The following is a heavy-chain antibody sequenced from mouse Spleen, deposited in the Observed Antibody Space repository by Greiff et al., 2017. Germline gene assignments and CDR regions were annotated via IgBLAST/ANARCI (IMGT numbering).Heavy chain of an antibody. D-gene: IGHD2-14*01. Sequence: VQLQQSVAELVRPGASVKLSCTASGYNFTNTYMHWVKQRPEQGLEWIGRIDPANGNTKYAPKFQGKATITADTSSNTAYLQLSSLTSEDAAIYYCAREGRYGVGFDYWGQGTTLTVSS. CDR2: IDPANGNT. CDR1: GYNFTNTY. J-gene: IGHJ2*01. CDR3: AREGRYGVGFDY. V-gene: IGHV14-3*01.